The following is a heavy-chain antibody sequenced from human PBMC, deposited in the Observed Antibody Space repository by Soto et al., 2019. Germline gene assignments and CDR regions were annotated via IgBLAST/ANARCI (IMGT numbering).Heavy chain of an antibody. CDR1: GYSFTNYW. V-gene: IGHV5-10-1*01. D-gene: IGHD2-2*01. J-gene: IGHJ5*02. CDR3: ARGLPGLYGFDP. CDR2: IDPSDSYT. Sequence: EVQLVQSGAEVKKPGESLRISCKGSGYSFTNYWINWVRQMPGKGLEWMGRIDPSDSYTNYSPSFQGHVTISADKSTSAAFLQWSSLKAADSAMYYCARGLPGLYGFDPWSQGTLVTVSS.